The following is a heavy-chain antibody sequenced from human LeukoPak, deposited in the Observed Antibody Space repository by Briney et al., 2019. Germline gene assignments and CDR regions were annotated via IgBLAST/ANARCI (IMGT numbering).Heavy chain of an antibody. CDR1: GYTFIGFY. CDR2: INPNGGGT. J-gene: IGHJ5*02. V-gene: IGHV1-2*02. CDR3: ARDQRQQLILGWLDP. D-gene: IGHD6-13*01. Sequence: ASVKVSCKTSGYTFIGFYIHWVRQVPGQGLEWMGWINPNGGGTHYAQKFLGRVTMTSDTSVTTAYMELSSLTSDDTAVYYCARDQRQQLILGWLDPWGQGTLVTVSS.